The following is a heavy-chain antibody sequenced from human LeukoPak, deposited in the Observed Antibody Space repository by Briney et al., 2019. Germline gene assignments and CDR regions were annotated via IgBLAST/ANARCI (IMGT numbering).Heavy chain of an antibody. CDR2: ISYDGSNK. V-gene: IGHV3-30-3*01. CDR3: VRGMHV. Sequence: GGSLRLFCAASGFTFSSYAMHWVRQAPGKGLEWVAVISYDGSNKYYADSVKGRFTISRDNAKNSLYLQMSSLRVEDTAVYYCVRGMHVWGQGTTVTVSS. J-gene: IGHJ6*02. CDR1: GFTFSSYA.